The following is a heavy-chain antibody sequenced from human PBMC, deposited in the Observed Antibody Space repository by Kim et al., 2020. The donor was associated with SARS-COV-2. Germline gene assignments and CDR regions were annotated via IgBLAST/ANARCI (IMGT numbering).Heavy chain of an antibody. J-gene: IGHJ3*02. V-gene: IGHV1-45*02. CDR3: ARSRITMVRGVHDAFDI. D-gene: IGHD3-10*01. Sequence: FQDRVTITRDRSMSTAYMELSSLRSEDTAMYYCARSRITMVRGVHDAFDIWGQGTMVTVSS.